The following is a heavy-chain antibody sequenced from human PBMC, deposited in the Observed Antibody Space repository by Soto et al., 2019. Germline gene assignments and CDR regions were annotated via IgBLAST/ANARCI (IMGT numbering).Heavy chain of an antibody. CDR3: GRGAATAGHDYYHGLDV. CDR2: SRNRANRYTT. CDR1: GFTLNDHY. V-gene: IGHV3-72*01. J-gene: IGHJ6*02. D-gene: IGHD6-13*01. Sequence: EVQLVESGGGLVQPGGSLRLSCAASGFTLNDHYIDWVRQAPGKGLEWLGRSRNRANRYTTEYAASVKGRFTISRDDSRNSLYLQMNSLTTEDTAVYYCGRGAATAGHDYYHGLDVWGQGTTVTVSS.